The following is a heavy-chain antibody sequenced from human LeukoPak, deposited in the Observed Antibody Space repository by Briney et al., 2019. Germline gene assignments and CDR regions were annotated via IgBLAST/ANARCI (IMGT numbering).Heavy chain of an antibody. CDR1: GFSFRNAW. J-gene: IGHJ4*02. CDR3: VSFYETY. D-gene: IGHD2/OR15-2a*01. V-gene: IGHV3-74*01. CDR2: IKGDGSVT. Sequence: QPGGSLRLSCAASGFSFRNAWMHWVRQAPGKGLVWVSRIKGDGSVTVYADSVKGRFTISRDNAKNTLYLQMNSLRVEDTAVYYCVSFYETYWGRGTLVTVSS.